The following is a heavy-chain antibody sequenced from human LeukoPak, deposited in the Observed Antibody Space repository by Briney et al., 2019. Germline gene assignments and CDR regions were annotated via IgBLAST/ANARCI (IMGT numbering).Heavy chain of an antibody. V-gene: IGHV4-39*07. J-gene: IGHJ4*02. Sequence: SETLSLTCTVSGGSISSSSYYWGWIRQPPGKGLEWIGSIYYSGSTYYNPSLKSRVTISVDTSKNQFSLKLSSVTAADTAVYYCARGRLRGGVFDYWGQGTLVTVSS. CDR1: GGSISSSSYY. CDR3: ARGRLRGGVFDY. D-gene: IGHD4-17*01. CDR2: IYYSGST.